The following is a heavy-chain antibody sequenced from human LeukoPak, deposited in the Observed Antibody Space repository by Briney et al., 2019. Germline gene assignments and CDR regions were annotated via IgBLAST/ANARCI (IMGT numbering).Heavy chain of an antibody. CDR3: ARRYSSSWYVGFFDP. V-gene: IGHV4-59*08. D-gene: IGHD6-13*01. J-gene: IGHJ5*02. CDR1: GASIRNYY. Sequence: KPSETLSLTCTVSGASIRNYYWSWIRQSPGKGLEWIGYFYYSGSTNYNPSLESRVAMSVDTSKNQFSLRLSSVTAADTAIYYCARRYSSSWYVGFFDPWGQGTLVTVSS. CDR2: FYYSGST.